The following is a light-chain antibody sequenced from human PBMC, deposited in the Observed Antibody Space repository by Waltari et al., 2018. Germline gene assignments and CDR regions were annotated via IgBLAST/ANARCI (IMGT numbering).Light chain of an antibody. CDR2: EDS. Sequence: SNELTQSPSVSVSPGQTPRTTCSGDSLPRNFAYSYQQKSGQAPVMVMYEDSKRPSGIPERFSGSSSGTMATLTISGAQVEDEADYYCYATDNSNNHRVFGGGTKLTVL. CDR3: YATDNSNNHRV. J-gene: IGLJ3*02. CDR1: SLPRNF. V-gene: IGLV3-10*01.